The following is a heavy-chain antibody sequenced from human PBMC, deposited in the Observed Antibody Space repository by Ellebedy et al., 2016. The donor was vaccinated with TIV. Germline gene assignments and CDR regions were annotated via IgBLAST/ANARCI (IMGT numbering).Heavy chain of an antibody. CDR3: AHGAYDSSGSGAFDI. V-gene: IGHV1-69*13. CDR2: IIPIFGTA. D-gene: IGHD3-22*01. Sequence: SVKVSXXASGGTFSSYAISWVRQAPGQGLEWMGGIIPIFGTANYAQKFQGRVTITADESTSTAYMELSSLRSEDTAVYYCAHGAYDSSGSGAFDIWGQGTMVTVSS. J-gene: IGHJ3*02. CDR1: GGTFSSYA.